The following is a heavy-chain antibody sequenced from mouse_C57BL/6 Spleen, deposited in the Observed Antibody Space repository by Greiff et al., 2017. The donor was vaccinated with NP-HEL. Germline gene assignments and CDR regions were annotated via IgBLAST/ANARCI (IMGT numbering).Heavy chain of an antibody. CDR1: GYAFSSSW. Sequence: LQESGPELVKPGASVKISCKASGYAFSSSWMNWVKQRPGKGLEWIGRIYPGDGDTNYNGKFKGKATLTADKSSSTAYMQLSSLTSEDSAVYFCARGWDRTFDYWGQGTTLTVSS. CDR2: IYPGDGDT. CDR3: ARGWDRTFDY. D-gene: IGHD3-3*01. J-gene: IGHJ2*01. V-gene: IGHV1-82*01.